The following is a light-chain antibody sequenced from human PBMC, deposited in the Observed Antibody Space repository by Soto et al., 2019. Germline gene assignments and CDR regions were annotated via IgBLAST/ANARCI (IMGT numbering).Light chain of an antibody. J-gene: IGKJ5*01. CDR3: QQYSSATST. Sequence: ILRQSPGTLSLSPGERATLTXRASQSICASYLAWYQEKRGXAPRXXXAGXSSRARGIPDRLSGGGSATDFSRTISRLDPEDFAAYYWQQYSSATSTFGQGTRLEI. CDR1: QSICASY. V-gene: IGKV3-20*01. CDR2: GXS.